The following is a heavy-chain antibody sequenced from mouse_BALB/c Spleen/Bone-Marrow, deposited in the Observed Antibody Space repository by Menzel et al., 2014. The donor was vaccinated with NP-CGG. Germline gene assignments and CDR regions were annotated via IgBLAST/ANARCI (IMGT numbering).Heavy chain of an antibody. Sequence: VQLQESGPELVKPGASVRISCKASGYTFTSYYIPWVKQRPGQGLEWIGWIYPGNVNTNYNEKLKGKATLTADKSSSTAYMQLSSLTSEDSAVYFCAREGGMITTGLPYWGQGTLVTVSA. V-gene: IGHV1S56*01. CDR2: IYPGNVNT. CDR3: AREGGMITTGLPY. CDR1: GYTFTSYY. J-gene: IGHJ3*01. D-gene: IGHD2-4*01.